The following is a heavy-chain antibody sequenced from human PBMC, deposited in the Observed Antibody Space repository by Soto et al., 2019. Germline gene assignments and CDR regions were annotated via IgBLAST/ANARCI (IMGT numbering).Heavy chain of an antibody. Sequence: ASVKVSCKASGYTFTSYGISWVRQAPGQGLEWMGWISAYNGNTNYAQKLQGRVTMTTDTSTSTAYMELRSLRSDDTAVYYCARDLYGYCSSTSCYVGVFDPWGQGTLVTVSS. J-gene: IGHJ5*02. D-gene: IGHD2-2*03. CDR2: ISAYNGNT. V-gene: IGHV1-18*01. CDR3: ARDLYGYCSSTSCYVGVFDP. CDR1: GYTFTSYG.